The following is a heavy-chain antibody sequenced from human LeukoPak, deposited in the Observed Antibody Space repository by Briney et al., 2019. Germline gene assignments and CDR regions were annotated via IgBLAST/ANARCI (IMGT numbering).Heavy chain of an antibody. CDR1: GYTFTSHY. J-gene: IGHJ4*02. D-gene: IGHD2-8*01. Sequence: ASVKVSCKASGYTFTSHYMHWVRQAPGRGLEWVGWISPHSHTTHYAEKAQGRVTMTTNTSTTTVYMELRSLRSDDTAVYFCARGQSMYYWGQGTPVTVSS. CDR3: ARGQSMYY. CDR2: ISPHSHTT. V-gene: IGHV1-18*04.